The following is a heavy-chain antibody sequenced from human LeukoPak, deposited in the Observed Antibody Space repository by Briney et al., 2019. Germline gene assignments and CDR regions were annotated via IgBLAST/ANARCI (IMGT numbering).Heavy chain of an antibody. J-gene: IGHJ4*02. D-gene: IGHD3-3*01. CDR2: ISSSSAYI. Sequence: GGSLRLSCAASGFTFSTYSMNWVRQAPGKGLEWVSSISSSSAYIYYTDSVKGRFTISRDNAKNSLSLQMNSLRAEDTAVYYCAKDRNVGFLEWLLQLRFDYWGQGTLVTVSS. CDR1: GFTFSTYS. CDR3: AKDRNVGFLEWLLQLRFDY. V-gene: IGHV3-21*06.